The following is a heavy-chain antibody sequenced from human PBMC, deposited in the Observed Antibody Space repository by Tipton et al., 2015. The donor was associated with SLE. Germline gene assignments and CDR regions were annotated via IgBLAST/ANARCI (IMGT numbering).Heavy chain of an antibody. CDR1: GYTFTSYY. J-gene: IGHJ5*02. V-gene: IGHV1-46*01. CDR3: AREGNWFDP. CDR2: INPSGGST. Sequence: QVQLAQSGAEVKKPGASVKVSCKASGYTFTSYYMHWVRQAPGQGLEWMGIINPSGGSTSYAQKFQGRVTMTRDTSTSTAYMELRSLRSDDTAVYYCAREGNWFDPWGQGTLVTVSP.